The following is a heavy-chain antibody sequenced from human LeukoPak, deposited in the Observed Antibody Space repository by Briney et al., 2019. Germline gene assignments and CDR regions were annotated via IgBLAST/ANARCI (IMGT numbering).Heavy chain of an antibody. CDR3: ARVSVHDYGDYVGYWFDP. D-gene: IGHD4-17*01. J-gene: IGHJ5*02. Sequence: GASVKVSFKASGYTFTSYGISWVRQAPGQGLEWMGWISAYNGNTNYAQKLQGRVTMTTDTSTSTAYMELRSLRSDDTAVYYCARVSVHDYGDYVGYWFDPWGQGTLVTVSS. CDR1: GYTFTSYG. CDR2: ISAYNGNT. V-gene: IGHV1-18*01.